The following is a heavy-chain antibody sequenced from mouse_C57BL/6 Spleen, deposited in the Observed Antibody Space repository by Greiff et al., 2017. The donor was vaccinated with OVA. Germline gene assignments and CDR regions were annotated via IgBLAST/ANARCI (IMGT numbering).Heavy chain of an antibody. J-gene: IGHJ2*01. V-gene: IGHV1-15*01. CDR3: TRWGGKEDPYFDY. Sequence: QVQLQQSGAELVRPGASVTLSCKASGYTFTDYEMHWVKQTPVHGLEWIGAIDPETGGTAYNQKFKGKAILTADKSSSTAYMELRSLTSEDSAVYYCTRWGGKEDPYFDYWGQGTTLTVSS. CDR2: IDPETGGT. CDR1: GYTFTDYE. D-gene: IGHD2-1*01.